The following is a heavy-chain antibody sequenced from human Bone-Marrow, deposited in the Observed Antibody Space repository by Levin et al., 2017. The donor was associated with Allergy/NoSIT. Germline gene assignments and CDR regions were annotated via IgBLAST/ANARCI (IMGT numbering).Heavy chain of an antibody. V-gene: IGHV4-34*01. D-gene: IGHD3-3*01. J-gene: IGHJ4*02. CDR1: GGSFSGYY. CDR2: INHSGST. CDR3: ARVGPNDFWSGYYTGPPFDY. Sequence: PGGSLRLSCAVYGGSFSGYYWSWIRQPPGKGLEWIGEINHSGSTNYNPSLKSRVTISVDTSKNQFSLKLSSVTAADTAVYYCARVGPNDFWSGYYTGPPFDYWGQGTLVTVSS.